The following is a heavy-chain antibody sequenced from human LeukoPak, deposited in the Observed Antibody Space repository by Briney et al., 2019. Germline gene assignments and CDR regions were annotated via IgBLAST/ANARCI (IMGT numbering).Heavy chain of an antibody. V-gene: IGHV3-9*03. CDR3: AKGAYSGSYSDWFDP. CDR1: GFTFDDYA. CDR2: ISWNSGSI. Sequence: GRPLRLSCAASGFTFDDYAMHWVRQAPGKGLEWVSGISWNSGSIGYADSVKGRFTISRDNAKNSLYLQMNSLRAEDMALYYCAKGAYSGSYSDWFDPWGQGTLVTVSS. D-gene: IGHD1-26*01. J-gene: IGHJ5*02.